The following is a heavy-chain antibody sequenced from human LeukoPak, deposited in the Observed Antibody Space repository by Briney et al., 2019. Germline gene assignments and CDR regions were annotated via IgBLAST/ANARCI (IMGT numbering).Heavy chain of an antibody. CDR3: TTGDSSGWYRNDY. CDR2: IRSKAYGGTT. J-gene: IGHJ4*02. CDR1: GFTFSSYW. Sequence: GGSLRLSCAASGFTFSSYWMSWFHQAPGKGLEWVGFIRSKAYGGTTEYAASVKGRFTISRDDSKSIAYLQMNSLKTEDTAVYYCTTGDSSGWYRNDYWGQGTLVTVSS. V-gene: IGHV3-49*03. D-gene: IGHD6-19*01.